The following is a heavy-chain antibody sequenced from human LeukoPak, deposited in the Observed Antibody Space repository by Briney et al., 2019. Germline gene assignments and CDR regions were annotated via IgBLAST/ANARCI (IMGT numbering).Heavy chain of an antibody. V-gene: IGHV3-30*18. CDR3: AKDEGFRAAAEGIRDY. Sequence: GGSLRLSCAASGFTFSSYNIHWVRQAPGKGLEWVALISYDGSNKYYADSVKGRFTISRDNSKDTLYLQMNSLRPDDTAVYYCAKDEGFRAAAEGIRDYWGQGTLVTVSS. CDR1: GFTFSSYN. D-gene: IGHD6-13*01. CDR2: ISYDGSNK. J-gene: IGHJ4*02.